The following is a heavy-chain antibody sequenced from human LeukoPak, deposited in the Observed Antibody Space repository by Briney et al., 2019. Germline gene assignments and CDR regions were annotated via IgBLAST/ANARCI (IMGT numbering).Heavy chain of an antibody. CDR2: ISGSGGST. Sequence: GGSLRLSCAASGFTFSGYAMSWVRQAPGKGLEWVSAISGSGGSTYYADSVKGRFTISRDNSKNTLYLQMNSLRAEDTAVYYCAKGGPFHYYDSSGYFLSFDYWGQGTLVTVSS. D-gene: IGHD3-22*01. V-gene: IGHV3-23*01. CDR1: GFTFSGYA. CDR3: AKGGPFHYYDSSGYFLSFDY. J-gene: IGHJ4*02.